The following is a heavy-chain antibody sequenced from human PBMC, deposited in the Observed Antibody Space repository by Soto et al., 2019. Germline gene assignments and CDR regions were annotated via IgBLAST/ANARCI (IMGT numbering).Heavy chain of an antibody. D-gene: IGHD3-22*01. Sequence: SETLSLTCTVSVGSISSYYWIWIRQPPGKGLEWIGYTYYSGSTNYNPSLKSRVTISVDTSKNQFSLKLSSVTAADTAVYYCAREPEGYYDSSGYFDYWGQGTLVTVSS. J-gene: IGHJ4*02. CDR1: VGSISSYY. CDR3: AREPEGYYDSSGYFDY. CDR2: TYYSGST. V-gene: IGHV4-59*01.